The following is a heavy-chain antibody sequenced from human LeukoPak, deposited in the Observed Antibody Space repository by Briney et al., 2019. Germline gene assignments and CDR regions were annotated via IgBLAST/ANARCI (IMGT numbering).Heavy chain of an antibody. Sequence: ASVKVSCKASGYTFISNYIQWVRQAPGQGPEWMGWMHPDNGNTRYAEKFQGRVTMTRDTSINTAYMDLSSLRSDDTAVYYLAREGSYCVWGQCYSFDFWGQGSL. V-gene: IGHV1-2*02. CDR2: MHPDNGNT. CDR3: AREGSYCVWGQCYSFDF. D-gene: IGHD2-15*01. CDR1: GYTFISNY. J-gene: IGHJ4*02.